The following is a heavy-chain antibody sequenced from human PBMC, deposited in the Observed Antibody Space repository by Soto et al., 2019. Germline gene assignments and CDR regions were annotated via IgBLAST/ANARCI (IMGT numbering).Heavy chain of an antibody. CDR3: ARVNDFWSGYPYYYYYGMDV. D-gene: IGHD3-3*01. CDR1: GGSFSGYY. V-gene: IGHV4-34*01. CDR2: INYSGST. J-gene: IGHJ6*02. Sequence: SETLSLTCAVYGGSFSGYYWSWIRQPPGKGLEWIGEINYSGSTNYNPSLKSRVTISVDTSKNQFSLKLSSVTAADTAVYYCARVNDFWSGYPYYYYYGMDVWGQGTTVTVSS.